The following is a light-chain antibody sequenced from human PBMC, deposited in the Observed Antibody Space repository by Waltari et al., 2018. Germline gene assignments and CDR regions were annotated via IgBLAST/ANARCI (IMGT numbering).Light chain of an antibody. CDR1: NIGTKR. CDR3: LVWHSTTDHHGV. V-gene: IGLV3-21*04. J-gene: IGLJ2*01. Sequence: SYVVTQSPSVSVAPGETARITCGGDNIGTKRVHWYQQRPGPAPGLVISDDSDRPSGIPERFSGSNSGNTATLTISWVEADDEADYYCLVWHSTTDHHGVFGGGTKLTVL. CDR2: DDS.